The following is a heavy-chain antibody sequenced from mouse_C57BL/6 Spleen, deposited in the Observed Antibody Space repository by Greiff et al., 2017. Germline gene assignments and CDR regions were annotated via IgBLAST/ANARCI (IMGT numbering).Heavy chain of an antibody. CDR1: GYTFTSYW. J-gene: IGHJ4*01. CDR3: ARYDGYYKYAMDY. CDR2: INPSNGGT. V-gene: IGHV1-53*01. D-gene: IGHD2-3*01. Sequence: VQLQQSGTELVKPGASVKLSCKASGYTFTSYWMHWVKQRPGQGLEWIGNINPSNGGTTYNEKFKSKATLTVDKSSSTAYMQLSSLTSEDSAVXYCARYDGYYKYAMDYWGQGTSVTVSS.